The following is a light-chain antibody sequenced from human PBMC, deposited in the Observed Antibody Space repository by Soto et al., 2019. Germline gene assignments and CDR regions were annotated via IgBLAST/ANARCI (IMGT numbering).Light chain of an antibody. J-gene: IGLJ1*01. CDR1: SSDIGGYNF. V-gene: IGLV2-14*01. CDR3: SSYTSSRTLV. CDR2: EVN. Sequence: QSALTQPASVSGSPGQSITISCTGTSSDIGGYNFVSWYQHHPGKAPKLMIYEVNNRPSGVSHRFSGSKSDNTASLTISGLQTDDEADYYCSSYTSSRTLVFGTGTKVTVL.